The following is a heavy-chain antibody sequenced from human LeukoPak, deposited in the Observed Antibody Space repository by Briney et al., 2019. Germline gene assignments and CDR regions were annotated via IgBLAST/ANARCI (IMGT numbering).Heavy chain of an antibody. CDR2: IYYSGST. Sequence: PSETLSLTCTVSGGSISSSSYYWGWIRQPPGKGLEWIGSIYYSGSTYYNPSLKSRVTISVDTSKNQFSLKLGSVTAADTAVHYCAREIGHYWYFDLWGRGTLVTVSS. V-gene: IGHV4-39*07. CDR1: GGSISSSSYY. CDR3: AREIGHYWYFDL. J-gene: IGHJ2*01. D-gene: IGHD2/OR15-2a*01.